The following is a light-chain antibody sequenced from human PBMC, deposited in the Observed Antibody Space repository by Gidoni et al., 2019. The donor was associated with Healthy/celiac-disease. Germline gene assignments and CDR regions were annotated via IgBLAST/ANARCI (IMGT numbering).Light chain of an antibody. CDR3: LQHNSYPWP. CDR1: QVISND. J-gene: IGKJ1*01. Sequence: DIQMTQPPSSLSSSVGDRVTITCRASQVISNDLGWYQQKPGKAPKRQIYAASSVQSGVPSRFSGSGSGTEFTLTISSLQPDDFAPYYCLQHNSYPWPFGQGTKVEIK. V-gene: IGKV1-17*01. CDR2: AAS.